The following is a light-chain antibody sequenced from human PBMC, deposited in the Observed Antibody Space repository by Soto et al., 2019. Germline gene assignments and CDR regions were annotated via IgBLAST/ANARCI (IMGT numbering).Light chain of an antibody. CDR3: CSYTTTNSRV. CDR1: SSDVGGHDY. Sequence: QSVLTQPASVSASPGQSITISCTGSSSDVGGHDYVSWYQQYPGKAPKLIIYEVTKRPSGISDRFSASKSGNTASLTISGLQVEDEADYYCCSYTTTNSRVFGGGTKLTVL. V-gene: IGLV2-14*01. CDR2: EVT. J-gene: IGLJ2*01.